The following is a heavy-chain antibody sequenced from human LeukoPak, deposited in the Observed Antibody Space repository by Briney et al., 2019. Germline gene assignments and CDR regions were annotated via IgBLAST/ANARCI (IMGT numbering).Heavy chain of an antibody. CDR1: GYTFTGYY. V-gene: IGHV1-69*06. CDR2: VIPMFATS. Sequence: GASVKVSCKASGYTFTGYYMHWVRQAPGQGLEWMGGVIPMFATSTYAQKFQGRVSITADKSTGTAYMEMTSLISEDTAVYYCARHGRKAGRGIRLGEDIFQSSYMDVWGNGTTVIVSS. CDR3: ARHGRKAGRGIRLGEDIFQSSYMDV. D-gene: IGHD3-16*01. J-gene: IGHJ6*03.